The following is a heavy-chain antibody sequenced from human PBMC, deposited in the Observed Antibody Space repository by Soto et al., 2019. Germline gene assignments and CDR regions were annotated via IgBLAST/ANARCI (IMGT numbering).Heavy chain of an antibody. V-gene: IGHV3-23*01. CDR2: ISGGVDST. D-gene: IGHD6-19*01. Sequence: GGSLRLSCAVSGFTFSSYAMSWVRQAPGKGLEWVSAISGGVDSTYYTASVRGRFTISRDNPKNTLYLHMNSLRADDTAVYYCEKDPVAGTSVYWGQGTLVTVSS. J-gene: IGHJ4*02. CDR1: GFTFSSYA. CDR3: EKDPVAGTSVY.